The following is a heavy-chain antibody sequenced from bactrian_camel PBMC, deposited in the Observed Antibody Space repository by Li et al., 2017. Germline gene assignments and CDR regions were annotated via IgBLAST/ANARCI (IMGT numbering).Heavy chain of an antibody. D-gene: IGHD5*01. CDR1: GYTYSGHC. J-gene: IGHJ4*01. V-gene: IGHV3S40*01. CDR3: AALDCRGWDPEYKY. CDR2: IHLANGIP. Sequence: VQLVESGGGSVQAGGSLRLSCAFSGYTYSGHCMGWFRQAPGNERERVATIHLANGIPYYYGSVEGRFTISQDNAKNTVYLQMNSLKPEDTAVYYCAALDCRGWDPEYKYWGQGTQVTVS.